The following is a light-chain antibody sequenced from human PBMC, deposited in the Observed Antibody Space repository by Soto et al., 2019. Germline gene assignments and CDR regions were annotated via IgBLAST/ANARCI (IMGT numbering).Light chain of an antibody. CDR2: DAS. J-gene: IGKJ1*01. V-gene: IGKV1-5*01. CDR3: QHYNNYPWP. Sequence: DIQMTQSPSTLSASVGDRVTIPCRASQSINRYLAWYQQKPGKAPKLLIYDASSLEDGVPSRFGGSGSGTEFTLTISGLQPDDFATYYCQHYNNYPWPFGQGTKVEI. CDR1: QSINRY.